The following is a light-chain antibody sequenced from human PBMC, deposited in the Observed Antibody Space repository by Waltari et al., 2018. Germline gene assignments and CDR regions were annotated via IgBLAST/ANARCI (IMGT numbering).Light chain of an antibody. V-gene: IGKV3-15*01. CDR1: QSVSSK. CDR2: DTS. Sequence: EIVMTQSPATLSVSPGDRATLSCRASQSVSSKLAWYQQKSGQAPRLVIYDTSTRATGIPARFSGSGSGTEFTLTISSLQSEDFAAYYCQQYNNWPLTFGGGTKVEIK. J-gene: IGKJ4*01. CDR3: QQYNNWPLT.